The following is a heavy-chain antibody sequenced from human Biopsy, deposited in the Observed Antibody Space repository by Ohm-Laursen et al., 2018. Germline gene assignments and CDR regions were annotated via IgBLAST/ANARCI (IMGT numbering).Heavy chain of an antibody. D-gene: IGHD2-2*01. CDR3: ARFIVPSLHCSNGVCPIRWFDP. V-gene: IGHV4-34*01. CDR1: GGTYSGYY. Sequence: PGTLSLTCAVYGGTYSGYYCSWIRQPPGKGLEWIGEVHHDGRANYNPSLKSRVTISGDMSKKQFSLKLSGVTAADTAVYYCARFIVPSLHCSNGVCPIRWFDPWGQGTLVTVFS. CDR2: VHHDGRA. J-gene: IGHJ5*02.